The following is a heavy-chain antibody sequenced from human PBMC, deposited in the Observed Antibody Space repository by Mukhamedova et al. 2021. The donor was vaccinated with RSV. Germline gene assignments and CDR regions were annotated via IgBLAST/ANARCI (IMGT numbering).Heavy chain of an antibody. D-gene: IGHD3-3*01. J-gene: IGHJ4*02. CDR3: TRNTFGVVIQVGYIEY. CDR2: ISSRSSYI. Sequence: ISSRSSYIYYADSVKGRFTISRDNAKNSLYLQMNSLRVEDTAVYYCTRNTFGVVIQVGYIEYWGQGTLVTVSS. V-gene: IGHV3-21*06.